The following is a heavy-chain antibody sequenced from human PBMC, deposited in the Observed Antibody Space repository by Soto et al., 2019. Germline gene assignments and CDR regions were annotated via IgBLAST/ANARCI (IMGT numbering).Heavy chain of an antibody. CDR1: GFTFSSYW. V-gene: IGHV3-74*01. D-gene: IGHD6-6*01. Sequence: EVQLVESGGDLAQPGGSLRLSCAASGFTFSSYWMHWVRQAPGKGLVWVSRINGDGSSTNYADSVKGRFTISRDNAKNTVYLQMNSLRAEDTAVYYCARVSPYSTSPIDYWGQGTLVTVSS. CDR3: ARVSPYSTSPIDY. J-gene: IGHJ4*02. CDR2: INGDGSST.